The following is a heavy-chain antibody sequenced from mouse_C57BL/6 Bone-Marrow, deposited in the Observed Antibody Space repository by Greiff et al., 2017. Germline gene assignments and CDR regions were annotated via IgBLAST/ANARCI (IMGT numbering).Heavy chain of an antibody. Sequence: QVQLQQPGAELVKPGASVKMSCKASGYTFTSYWITWVKQRPGQGLEWIGDIYPGSGSTNYNEKFKSKATLTVDTSSSTAYMQLSSLPSEASAVYYCARATTVVRKTLDYWGQGTTLTVSS. CDR1: GYTFTSYW. CDR3: ARATTVVRKTLDY. J-gene: IGHJ2*01. V-gene: IGHV1-55*01. CDR2: IYPGSGST. D-gene: IGHD1-1*01.